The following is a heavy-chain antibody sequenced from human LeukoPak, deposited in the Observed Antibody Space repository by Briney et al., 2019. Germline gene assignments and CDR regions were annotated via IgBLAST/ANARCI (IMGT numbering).Heavy chain of an antibody. J-gene: IGHJ4*02. CDR1: GITFSSYG. CDR2: ISSTGGTT. D-gene: IGHD3-22*01. V-gene: IGHV3-23*01. Sequence: SGGSLRLSCAASGITFSSYGMSWVRQAPGKGLEWVSSISSTGGTTYYADSVKGRFTISRDNSKNTLYLQMNSLRGEDTAVFYCARPQGYFAANFDYWGQGTLVTVSS. CDR3: ARPQGYFAANFDY.